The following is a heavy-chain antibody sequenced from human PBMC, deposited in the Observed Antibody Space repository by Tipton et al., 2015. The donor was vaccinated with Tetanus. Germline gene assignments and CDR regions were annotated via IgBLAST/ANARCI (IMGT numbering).Heavy chain of an antibody. D-gene: IGHD3-3*01. J-gene: IGHJ4*02. CDR3: ARHNSGYFTFFDS. Sequence: TLSLTCTVSSVSIADNTNYWGWIRQPPGKGLEWIGSIYSSGDTYSNPSLKSRVTMSVDTSRNQFSLRLSSVTAADTAEYYCARHNSGYFTFFDSWGQGILVTVSP. CDR2: IYSSGDT. V-gene: IGHV4-39*01. CDR1: SVSIADNTNY.